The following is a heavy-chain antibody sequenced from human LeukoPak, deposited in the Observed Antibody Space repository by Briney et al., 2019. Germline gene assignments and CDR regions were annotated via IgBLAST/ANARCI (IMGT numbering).Heavy chain of an antibody. V-gene: IGHV6-1*01. J-gene: IGHJ5*02. D-gene: IGHD6-19*01. CDR3: ARERYSSGWYWGVDWFDP. CDR1: GDSVSSNSAA. CDR2: TYYRSKWYN. Sequence: SQTLSLNCAISGDSVSSNSAAWNWIRQSPSRGLEWLGRTYYRSKWYNDYAVSVKSRITINPDTSKNQFSLQLNSVTPEDTAVYYCARERYSSGWYWGVDWFDPWGQGTLVTVSS.